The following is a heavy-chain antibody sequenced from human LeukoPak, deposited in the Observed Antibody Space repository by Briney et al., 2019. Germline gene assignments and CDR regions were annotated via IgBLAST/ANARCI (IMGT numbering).Heavy chain of an antibody. V-gene: IGHV3-48*03. Sequence: PGESLTLSCAASGFTFSSYEMNWVRHPPGKGLELVSYIGGSGRNIYYADSVKGRFTISRDNAKNSLYLQMCSLRAEDTAVYFCAREYFVDYGDAFEIWGQGKMVTVSS. D-gene: IGHD4-17*01. CDR3: AREYFVDYGDAFEI. J-gene: IGHJ3*02. CDR1: GFTFSSYE. CDR2: IGGSGRNI.